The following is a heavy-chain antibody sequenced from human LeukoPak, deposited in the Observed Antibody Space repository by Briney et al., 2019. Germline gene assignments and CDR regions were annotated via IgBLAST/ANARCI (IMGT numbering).Heavy chain of an antibody. CDR2: IYYSGST. V-gene: IGHV4-59*01. CDR3: ASTTGYKGWFDP. D-gene: IGHD1-14*01. CDR1: GGSISSYY. Sequence: SETLSLTCTVSGGSISSYYWSWIRQPPGKGLEWIGYIYYSGSTNYNPSLKSRVTISVDTSKNQFSLKLSSVTAADTDVYYCASTTGYKGWFDPWGQGTLVTVSS. J-gene: IGHJ5*02.